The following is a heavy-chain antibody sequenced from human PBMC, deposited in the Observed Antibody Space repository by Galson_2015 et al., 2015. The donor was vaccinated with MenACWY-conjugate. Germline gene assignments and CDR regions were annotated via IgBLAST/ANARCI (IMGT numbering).Heavy chain of an antibody. Sequence: SLRLSCAASGFTFSTDWMSWVRQAPGKGLEWVANIKQDGSAKYYVDSVKGRFTISRDNAKNSLYLQMNSLRAEDTAVYYCARVFCSGGSCSSLFDYWGQGTLVTVSS. CDR3: ARVFCSGGSCSSLFDY. V-gene: IGHV3-7*03. CDR2: IKQDGSAK. CDR1: GFTFSTDW. J-gene: IGHJ4*02. D-gene: IGHD2-15*01.